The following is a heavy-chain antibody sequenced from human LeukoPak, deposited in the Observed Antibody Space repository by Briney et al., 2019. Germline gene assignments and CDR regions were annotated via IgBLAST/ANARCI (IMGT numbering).Heavy chain of an antibody. CDR2: ILSSGSS. Sequence: PSETLSLTCTVSSGSINNYYWSWIRQTPGKGLEWIGYILSSGSSNYNPSVKSRVTISVDTSKNQFSLELRSVTAADTAVYYCARGFDSKSTYFDFWGQGTLVTVSS. CDR1: SGSINNYY. D-gene: IGHD5-12*01. CDR3: ARGFDSKSTYFDF. J-gene: IGHJ4*02. V-gene: IGHV4-59*01.